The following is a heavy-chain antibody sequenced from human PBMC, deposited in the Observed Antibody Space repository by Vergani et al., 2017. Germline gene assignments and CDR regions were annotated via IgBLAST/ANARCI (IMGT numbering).Heavy chain of an antibody. Sequence: QVQLQQWGAGLLKPSETLSLTCAVYGGSFSGYYWSWIRQPPGKGLEWIGEINHSGSTNYNPSLKSRVTISVDTSKNQFSLKLSSVTAADTAVYYCAREGCSGGSCHDAFDIWGQGTMVTVSS. CDR2: INHSGST. J-gene: IGHJ3*02. D-gene: IGHD2-15*01. CDR1: GGSFSGYY. CDR3: AREGCSGGSCHDAFDI. V-gene: IGHV4-34*01.